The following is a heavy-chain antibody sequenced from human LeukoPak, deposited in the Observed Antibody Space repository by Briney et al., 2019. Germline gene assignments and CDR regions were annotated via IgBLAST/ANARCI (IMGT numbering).Heavy chain of an antibody. V-gene: IGHV1-18*01. CDR3: ARDRGGRYYGSGSYYVSFDY. Sequence: ASVKVSCKASGYTFTSYGISWVRQAPGQGLEWMGWISAYNGNINYAQKLQGRVTMTTDTSTSTAYMELRSLRSDDTAVYYCARDRGGRYYGSGSYYVSFDYWGQGTLVTVSS. CDR2: ISAYNGNI. D-gene: IGHD3-10*01. CDR1: GYTFTSYG. J-gene: IGHJ4*02.